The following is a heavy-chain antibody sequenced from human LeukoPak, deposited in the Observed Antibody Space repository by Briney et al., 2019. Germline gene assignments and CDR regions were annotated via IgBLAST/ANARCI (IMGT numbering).Heavy chain of an antibody. V-gene: IGHV3-23*01. CDR3: ASIPAAAPGSPFDY. D-gene: IGHD6-6*01. CDR1: GFTFSSYA. CDR2: ISGSGGST. J-gene: IGHJ4*02. Sequence: GGSLRLSCAASGFTFSSYAMSWVRQAPGKGLEWVSAISGSGGSTYYADSVKGRFTISRDNSKNTLYLQMNSLRAEDTAVYYCASIPAAAPGSPFDYWGQGTLVTVSS.